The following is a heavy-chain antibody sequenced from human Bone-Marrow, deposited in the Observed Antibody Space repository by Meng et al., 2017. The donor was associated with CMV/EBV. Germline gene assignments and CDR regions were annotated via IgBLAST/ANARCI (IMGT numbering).Heavy chain of an antibody. D-gene: IGHD3-10*01. Sequence: ASVKVSCKASGYTFTSYGISWVRQAPGQGLEWMGWINPNSGGTNYAQKFQGRVTMTRDTSISTAYMELSRLRSDDTAVYYCASEEGSGRAPFDYWGQGTLVTVSS. CDR3: ASEEGSGRAPFDY. CDR2: INPNSGGT. CDR1: GYTFTSYG. V-gene: IGHV1-2*02. J-gene: IGHJ4*02.